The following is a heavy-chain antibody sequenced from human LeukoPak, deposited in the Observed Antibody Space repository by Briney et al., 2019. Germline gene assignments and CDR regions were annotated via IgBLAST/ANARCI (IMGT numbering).Heavy chain of an antibody. CDR1: GGTFSSYA. CDR3: ASTQNTRYYYDSSGYLVY. V-gene: IGHV1-69*13. Sequence: SVKVSCKASGGTFSSYAISWVRQAPGQGLEWMGGIIPIFGTANYAQKFQGRVTITADESTSTAYMELSSLRSEDTAVYYCASTQNTRYYYDSSGYLVYWGQGTLVTVSS. CDR2: IIPIFGTA. D-gene: IGHD3-22*01. J-gene: IGHJ4*02.